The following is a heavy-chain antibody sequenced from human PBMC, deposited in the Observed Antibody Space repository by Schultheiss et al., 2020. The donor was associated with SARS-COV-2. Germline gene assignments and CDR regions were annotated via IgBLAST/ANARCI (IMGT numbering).Heavy chain of an antibody. CDR1: GGSMGPFY. D-gene: IGHD4-17*01. CDR3: ARGDGDSPFDP. Sequence: GSLRLSCTVSGGSMGPFYWSWIRQPPGKGLEWIGYIYYSGGTNYNPSLKSRVAISVDTSKNQFSLRLSSVTAADTAVYYCARGDGDSPFDPWGQGTLVTVSS. CDR2: IYYSGGT. J-gene: IGHJ5*02. V-gene: IGHV4-59*01.